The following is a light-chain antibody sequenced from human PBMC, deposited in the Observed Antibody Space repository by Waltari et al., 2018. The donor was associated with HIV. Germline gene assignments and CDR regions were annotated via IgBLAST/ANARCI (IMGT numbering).Light chain of an antibody. CDR2: DDG. CDR1: NIESKT. CDR3: QVWDDNIDRPYV. J-gene: IGLJ1*01. Sequence: SYVLTQPPSVSVAPGETARVSCGGTNIESKTVHWYQQQPGQATVVVIYDDGDRRSGIPERFSGSNAGNTATLTICRVEGGDEADDYCQVWDDNIDRPYVFGTGTKVTVL. V-gene: IGLV3-21*04.